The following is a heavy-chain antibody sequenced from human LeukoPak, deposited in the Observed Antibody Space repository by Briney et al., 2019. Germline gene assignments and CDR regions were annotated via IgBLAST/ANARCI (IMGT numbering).Heavy chain of an antibody. J-gene: IGHJ4*02. CDR1: GFTFSSYA. Sequence: GGSLRLSCAASGFTFSSYAMSWVRQAPGKGLEWVSAISCSGGSTYYAVSVKGRYSISRDNPKNTLYLQMNSVRAEDTAVYYCAKDQFDGYYAFAYWGQGTLVTVSS. CDR3: AKDQFDGYYAFAY. D-gene: IGHD5-24*01. CDR2: ISCSGGST. V-gene: IGHV3-23*01.